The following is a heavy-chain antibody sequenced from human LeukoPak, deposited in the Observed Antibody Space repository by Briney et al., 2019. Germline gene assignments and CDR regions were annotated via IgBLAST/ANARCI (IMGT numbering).Heavy chain of an antibody. Sequence: PGGSLRLSCAASGFPLSSYAMSWVRQASGKGLEWVSATSSSDPGTYYADSVRGRFTISRDNSKNTLYLEMNSLRDEDTALYYCAGGFRYLFDYWGQGTLVTVSS. CDR1: GFPLSSYA. V-gene: IGHV3-23*01. J-gene: IGHJ4*02. CDR3: AGGFRYLFDY. CDR2: TSSSDPGT. D-gene: IGHD1-1*01.